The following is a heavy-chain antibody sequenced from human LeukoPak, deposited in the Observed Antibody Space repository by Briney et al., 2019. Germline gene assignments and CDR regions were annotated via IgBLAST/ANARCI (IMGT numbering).Heavy chain of an antibody. CDR3: ARGKWLRSQYYFDY. Sequence: GGSLRLSCAASGFTFSSYWMSWVRQAPGKGLEWVANIKQDGSEKYYVDSVKGRFTISRDNAKNSLYLQMNSLRAGDTAVYYCARGKWLRSQYYFDYWGQGTLVTVSS. D-gene: IGHD5-12*01. V-gene: IGHV3-7*01. J-gene: IGHJ4*02. CDR2: IKQDGSEK. CDR1: GFTFSSYW.